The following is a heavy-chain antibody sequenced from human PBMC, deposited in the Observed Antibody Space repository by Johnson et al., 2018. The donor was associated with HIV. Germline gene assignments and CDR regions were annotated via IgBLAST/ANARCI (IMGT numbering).Heavy chain of an antibody. J-gene: IGHJ3*02. Sequence: QMQLVESGGGLVQPGGSLRLSCAASGLTFSNSAMSWVRQGPGKGLEWVAVIWYDGSNKYYADSVKGRFTISRDNSKNTLYLQMNSLRAEDTAVYYCTKWRIFGVVMEAFDIWGQGTMVTVSS. V-gene: IGHV3-30*02. CDR1: GLTFSNSA. CDR3: TKWRIFGVVMEAFDI. CDR2: IWYDGSNK. D-gene: IGHD3-3*01.